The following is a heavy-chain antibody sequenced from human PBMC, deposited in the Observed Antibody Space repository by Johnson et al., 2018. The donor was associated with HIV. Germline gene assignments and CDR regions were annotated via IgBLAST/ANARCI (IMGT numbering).Heavy chain of an antibody. V-gene: IGHV3-30-3*01. CDR1: GFTFSTYA. CDR3: AKGLRWIDAYDF. D-gene: IGHD4-23*01. Sequence: QVQLVETGGGVVQPGTSLRLSCAASGFTFSTYAMFWVRQAPGKGLEWVAVISHDGSNQHYGDSVKGRFSISSDNSKNTVDLRMNSLRSEDTAVYWCAKGLRWIDAYDFWGQGTMVAVSS. CDR2: ISHDGSNQ. J-gene: IGHJ3*01.